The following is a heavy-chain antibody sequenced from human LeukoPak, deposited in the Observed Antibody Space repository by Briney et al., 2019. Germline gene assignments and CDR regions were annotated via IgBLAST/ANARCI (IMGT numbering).Heavy chain of an antibody. CDR3: ARDLMWSPGHGMDV. CDR2: ISTSGTVI. CDR1: TFSFSSYE. V-gene: IGHV3-48*03. D-gene: IGHD2-21*01. J-gene: IGHJ6*02. Sequence: PGGSLRLSCAASTFSFSSYEMNWVRQAPGKGLEWVSYISTSGTVIYYADSVKGRFTISRDNAKNSLYLQMDSLRAEDTAIYYCARDLMWSPGHGMDVWGQGTTVTVTS.